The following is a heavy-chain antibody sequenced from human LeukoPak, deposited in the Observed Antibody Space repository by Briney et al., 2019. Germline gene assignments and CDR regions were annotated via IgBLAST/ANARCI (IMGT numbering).Heavy chain of an antibody. D-gene: IGHD3-16*02. CDR2: IHYTGSS. Sequence: PSETLSLICTVSGGSIMSYYWSWIRQPPGKGLEWIGYIHYTGSSNYNPSLKSRATISVDTSTNQFSLKVNSVTAADTAVYYCARALNSGSYRIDAFDIWGQGTMVTVSS. CDR1: GGSIMSYY. V-gene: IGHV4-59*01. CDR3: ARALNSGSYRIDAFDI. J-gene: IGHJ3*02.